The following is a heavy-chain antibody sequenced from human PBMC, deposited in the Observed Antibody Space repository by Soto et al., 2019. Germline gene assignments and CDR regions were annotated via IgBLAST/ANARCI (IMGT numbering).Heavy chain of an antibody. J-gene: IGHJ6*04. CDR1: GFTFSNHW. V-gene: IGHV5-51*03. CDR2: IYGGDSDT. D-gene: IGHD2-15*01. CDR3: ARRFGYCSGESCLAV. Sequence: VQVGQSGAEVKKSGESLKISCKGSGFTFSNHWIAWVRQMPGRGLEWMGIIYGGDSDTRYSPSFQGQVTISVDTSINTVYLQWRSLKASDTAMYFCARRFGYCSGESCLAVCGGGTTFPVSS.